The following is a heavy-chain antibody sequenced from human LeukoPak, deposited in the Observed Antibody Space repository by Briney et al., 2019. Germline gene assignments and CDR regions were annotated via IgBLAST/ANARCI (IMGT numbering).Heavy chain of an antibody. CDR1: GFTVSSNY. V-gene: IGHV3-66*04. Sequence: GPLRLSFAASGFTVSSNYMIWVRQAPGKGLEWVSVIYSGGDTYYADSVKGRFTISRDNSKNTVYLQVNSLRAEDTAVYYCARRSTVTRDVDIWGQGTMVTVSS. D-gene: IGHD4-17*01. CDR3: ARRSTVTRDVDI. J-gene: IGHJ3*02. CDR2: IYSGGDT.